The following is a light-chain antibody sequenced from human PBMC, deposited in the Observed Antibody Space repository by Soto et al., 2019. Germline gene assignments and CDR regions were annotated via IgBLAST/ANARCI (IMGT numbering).Light chain of an antibody. CDR2: GAS. CDR3: QQYGSSPWT. V-gene: IGKV3-20*01. J-gene: IGKJ1*01. CDR1: QSVSSSF. Sequence: EIVLTQSPGTLSLSPGERATLSCRASQSVSSSFLAWYQQKPGQAPRLLIYGASSRATGILDRFSGRGSGTDFTLTISRLAPEDFAVYYCQQYGSSPWTFGQGTNVEIK.